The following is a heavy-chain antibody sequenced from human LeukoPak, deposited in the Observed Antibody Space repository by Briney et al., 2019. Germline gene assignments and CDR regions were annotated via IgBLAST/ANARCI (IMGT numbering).Heavy chain of an antibody. J-gene: IGHJ4*02. CDR3: AREHAPDYGDYYFDY. CDR1: GFTFSSYA. D-gene: IGHD4-17*01. CDR2: ISYDGSNK. Sequence: GRSLRLSCGASGFTFSSYAMHWVRQAPGKGLEWVAVISYDGSNKYYADSVKGRFTISRDNSKNTLYLQMNSLRAEDTAVYYCAREHAPDYGDYYFDYWGQGTLVTVSS. V-gene: IGHV3-30-3*01.